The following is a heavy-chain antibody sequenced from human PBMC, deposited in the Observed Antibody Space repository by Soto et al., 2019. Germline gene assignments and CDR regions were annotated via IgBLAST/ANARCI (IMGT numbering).Heavy chain of an antibody. CDR1: GGTFSSYT. J-gene: IGHJ6*03. V-gene: IGHV1-69*02. D-gene: IGHD5-12*01. CDR3: ARGPLHSGATTPGYYYYYMDV. Sequence: ASVKVSCKASGGTFSSYTISWVRQAPGQGLEWMGRIIPILGIANYAQKFQGRGTFTADKSTSKAYMELSSLRSEDTAVYYCARGPLHSGATTPGYYYYYMDVWGKGTTVTVSS. CDR2: IIPILGIA.